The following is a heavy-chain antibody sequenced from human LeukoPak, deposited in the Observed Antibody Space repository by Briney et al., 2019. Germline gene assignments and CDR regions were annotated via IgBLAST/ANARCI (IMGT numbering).Heavy chain of an antibody. CDR2: LYYSGRT. CDR1: GGSITSSSYY. D-gene: IGHD5-18*01. CDR3: ARGVYSSGYYYYYYMDV. V-gene: IGHV4-39*07. J-gene: IGHJ6*03. Sequence: SETLSLTCTVSGGSITSSSYYWGWIRQPPGKGLEWIGSLYYSGRTYYNPSLKSRVTMSVDTSKNQFSLKLSSVTAADTAVYFCARGVYSSGYYYYYYMDVWGKGTTVTVSS.